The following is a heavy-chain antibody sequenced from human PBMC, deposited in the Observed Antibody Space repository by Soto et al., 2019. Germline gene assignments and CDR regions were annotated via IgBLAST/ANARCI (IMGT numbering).Heavy chain of an antibody. J-gene: IGHJ4*02. V-gene: IGHV2-70*01. CDR1: GFSLSTSGMC. D-gene: IGHD3-9*01. Sequence: GSGPTLVNPTQTLTLTCTFSGFSLSTSGMCVSWIRQPPGKVLEWLALIDWDDDKYYSTSLKTRLTISKDTSKNQVVLTMTNMDPVDTATYYCARIDLGYDILTGYYYWGQGTLVTVSS. CDR3: ARIDLGYDILTGYYY. CDR2: IDWDDDK.